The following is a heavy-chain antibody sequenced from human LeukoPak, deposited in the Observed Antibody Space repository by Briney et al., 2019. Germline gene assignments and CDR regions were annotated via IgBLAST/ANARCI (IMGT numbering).Heavy chain of an antibody. CDR2: IIPIFGTA. CDR3: ARPSPPGDGYNPSDY. Sequence: SVKVSCKASGGTFSSYAISWVRQAPGQGLEWMGGIIPIFGTANYAQKFQGRVTITTDESTSTAYMELSSLRLEDTALYYCARPSPPGDGYNPSDYWGQGSLVIVSS. CDR1: GGTFSSYA. J-gene: IGHJ4*02. V-gene: IGHV1-69*05. D-gene: IGHD5-24*01.